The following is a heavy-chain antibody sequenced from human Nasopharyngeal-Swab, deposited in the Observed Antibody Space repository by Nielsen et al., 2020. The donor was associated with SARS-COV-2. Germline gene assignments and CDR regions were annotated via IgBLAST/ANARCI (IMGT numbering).Heavy chain of an antibody. Sequence: PETLSLTCTVSAGSISSGGYYCGWLRQPPGKGLEWIGRIYYSGSTYYNPSLKSRVTISVDTSKNQFSLKLSSVTAADTAVYYCARRYAPRYSGSYGHPYYFDYWGQGTLVTVSS. CDR3: ARRYAPRYSGSYGHPYYFDY. V-gene: IGHV4-39*01. J-gene: IGHJ4*02. D-gene: IGHD1-26*01. CDR1: AGSISSGGYY. CDR2: IYYSGST.